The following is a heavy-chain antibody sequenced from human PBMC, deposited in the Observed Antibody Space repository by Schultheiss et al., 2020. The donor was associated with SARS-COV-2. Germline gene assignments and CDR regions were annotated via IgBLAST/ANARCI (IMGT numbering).Heavy chain of an antibody. CDR1: GGSISSSDYY. Sequence: SETLSLTCTVSGGSISSSDYYWGWIRLPPGKGLEWIGYIYYSGSTYYNPSLKSRVTISVDTSKNQFSLKLSSVTAADTAVYYCARDWRAQWEPKATYYYYGMDVWGQGTTVTVSS. CDR3: ARDWRAQWEPKATYYYYGMDV. D-gene: IGHD1-26*01. CDR2: IYYSGST. V-gene: IGHV4-39*02. J-gene: IGHJ6*02.